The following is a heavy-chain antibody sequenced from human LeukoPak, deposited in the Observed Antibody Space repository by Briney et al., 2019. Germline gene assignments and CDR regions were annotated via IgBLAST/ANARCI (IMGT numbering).Heavy chain of an antibody. V-gene: IGHV3-30-3*01. D-gene: IGHD2-21*02. CDR1: GFTFSTYA. CDR3: ARDRKVTLYYFEY. Sequence: GGSLRLSCAASGFTFSTYAMHWVRQAPGKGLEWVAVISYDGSNKYYADSVKGRFTISRDNSKNTLYLQMNSLRAEDTAVYYCARDRKVTLYYFEYWGQGTLVTVSS. J-gene: IGHJ4*02. CDR2: ISYDGSNK.